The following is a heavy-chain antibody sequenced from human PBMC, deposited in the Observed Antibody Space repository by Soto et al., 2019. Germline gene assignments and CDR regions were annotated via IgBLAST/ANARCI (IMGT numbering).Heavy chain of an antibody. Sequence: QVRLVQSGAEVKKPGASIKVSCKAYDYYFPGYNIHWVRQAPGQGLAWKGWIDPNSGVTNYAQKFQGRVTLTGDTSHTTAYPEVKKVRSDDTAVYYCATVLRSSTSRGSDFDPWGQATQLTVSS. CDR3: ATVLRSSTSRGSDFDP. CDR2: IDPNSGVT. J-gene: IGHJ5*02. D-gene: IGHD2-2*01. V-gene: IGHV1-2*02. CDR1: DYYFPGYN.